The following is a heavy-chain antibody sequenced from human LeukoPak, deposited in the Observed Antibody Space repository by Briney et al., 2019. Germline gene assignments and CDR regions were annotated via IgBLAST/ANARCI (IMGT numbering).Heavy chain of an antibody. CDR1: GYTFTGYY. Sequence: ASVKVSCKASGYTFTGYYMHWVRQAPGQGLEWMGWINPNSGGTNYAQKFQGRVTMTRDTSISTAYMELSRLRSDDTAVYYCAREGPNSSGCFDYWGQGILVTVSS. CDR3: AREGPNSSGCFDY. D-gene: IGHD6-19*01. V-gene: IGHV1-2*02. CDR2: INPNSGGT. J-gene: IGHJ4*02.